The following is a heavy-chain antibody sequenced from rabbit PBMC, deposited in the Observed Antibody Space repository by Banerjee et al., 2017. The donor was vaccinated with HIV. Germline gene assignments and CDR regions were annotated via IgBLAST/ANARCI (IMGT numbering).Heavy chain of an antibody. CDR1: GIDFSSNYY. CDR3: ARDTSSSGDWNL. Sequence: QQQLEESGGGLVKPGGTLTLTCKASGIDFSSNYYMCWVHQAPGKGLEWIGCIYTGSGSTYYASWVSGRFTISRSTSLNTVDLKMTSLTAADTATYFCARDTSSSGDWNLWGPGTLVTVS. D-gene: IGHD1-1*01. CDR2: IYTGSGST. J-gene: IGHJ4*01. V-gene: IGHV1S43*01.